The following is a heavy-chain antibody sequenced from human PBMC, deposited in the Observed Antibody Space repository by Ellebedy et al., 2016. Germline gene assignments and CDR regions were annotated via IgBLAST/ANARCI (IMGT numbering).Heavy chain of an antibody. CDR1: GFTFSSHG. V-gene: IGHV3-53*01. CDR3: ARNPGDCYSCGY. CDR2: FYSGGST. Sequence: GGSLRLXXAASGFTFSSHGMSWVRQAPGKGLEWVSLFYSGGSTYYADSVKGRFTISRDNSKNTLYLQMNSLRAEDTAVYYCARNPGDCYSCGYWGQGTLVTVSS. D-gene: IGHD2-21*02. J-gene: IGHJ4*02.